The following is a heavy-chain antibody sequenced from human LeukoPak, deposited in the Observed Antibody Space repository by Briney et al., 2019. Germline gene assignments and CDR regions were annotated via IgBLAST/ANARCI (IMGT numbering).Heavy chain of an antibody. CDR1: GFTFSTYA. Sequence: GGSLRLTCAASGFTFSTYAMSWVRQAPGKGLEWVSTISGSGDYTYYADSVKGRFTISRDNSKNTLYLQMDSLRAEDMAVYYCAKSPYSTSSSDFDYWGQGTLATVSS. D-gene: IGHD6-6*01. J-gene: IGHJ4*02. V-gene: IGHV3-23*01. CDR2: ISGSGDYT. CDR3: AKSPYSTSSSDFDY.